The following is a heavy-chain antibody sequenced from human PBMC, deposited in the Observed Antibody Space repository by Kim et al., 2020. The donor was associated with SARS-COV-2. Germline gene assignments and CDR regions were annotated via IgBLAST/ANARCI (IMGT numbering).Heavy chain of an antibody. V-gene: IGHV3-30-3*01. CDR3: ARGSIAAAAAHLDY. CDR2: ISYDGSNK. J-gene: IGHJ4*02. D-gene: IGHD6-13*01. CDR1: GFTFSSYA. Sequence: GGSLRLSCAASGFTFSSYAMHWVRQAPGKGLEWVAVISYDGSNKYYADSVKGRFTIFRDNSKNTLYLQMNSLRAEDTAVYYCARGSIAAAAAHLDYWGQG.